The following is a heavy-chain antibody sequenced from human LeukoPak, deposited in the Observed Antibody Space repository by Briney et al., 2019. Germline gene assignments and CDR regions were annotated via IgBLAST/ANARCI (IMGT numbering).Heavy chain of an antibody. J-gene: IGHJ4*02. V-gene: IGHV4-39*07. CDR1: GGSISSTNYY. D-gene: IGHD3-22*01. CDR3: ARTPPLYDSSGYYLDY. CDR2: IYYSGST. Sequence: SETLSLTCTVSGGSISSTNYYWAWIRQPPGKGLEWIGSIYYSGSTYYNSSLKSRVTISVDTSKKQFSLKLNSVTAADTAVYYCARTPPLYDSSGYYLDYWGQGTLVTVSS.